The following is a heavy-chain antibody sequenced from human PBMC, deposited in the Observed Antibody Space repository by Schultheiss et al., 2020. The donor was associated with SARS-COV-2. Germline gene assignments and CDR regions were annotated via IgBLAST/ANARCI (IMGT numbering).Heavy chain of an antibody. D-gene: IGHD5-18*01. Sequence: ASVKVSCKASGGTFSSYAISWVRQAPGQGLEWMGGINPNSGGTNYAQKFQGRVTMTRDTSISTAYMELSRLRSDDTAVYYCAGGYSYGYPFDYWGQGTLVTVSS. CDR3: AGGYSYGYPFDY. CDR1: GGTFSSYA. V-gene: IGHV1-2*02. CDR2: INPNSGGT. J-gene: IGHJ4*02.